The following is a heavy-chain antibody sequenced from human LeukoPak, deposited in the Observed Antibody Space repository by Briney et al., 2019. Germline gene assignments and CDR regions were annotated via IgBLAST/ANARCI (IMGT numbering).Heavy chain of an antibody. CDR2: ISNSGNTK. CDR3: ASVRLPGDAFDI. CDR1: GFTFSNYE. V-gene: IGHV3-48*03. Sequence: GGSLRLSCAASGFTFSNYEMNWIRQAPGKGLEWISYISNSGNTKYYADSVKGRFTISRDNAKNTVYLQMNSLRVEDTAMYFCASVRLPGDAFDIWGQGTRVTVSS. J-gene: IGHJ3*02.